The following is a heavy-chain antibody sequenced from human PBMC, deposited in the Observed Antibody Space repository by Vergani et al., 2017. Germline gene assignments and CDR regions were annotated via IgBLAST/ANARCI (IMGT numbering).Heavy chain of an antibody. V-gene: IGHV3-21*01. J-gene: IGHJ3*02. CDR1: GFTFSSYS. Sequence: EVQLLESGGGLVQPGGSLRLSCAASGFTFSSYSMNWVRQAPGKGLEWVSSISSSSTYIYYADSVKGRFTISRDNAKNSLYLQMNSLRAEDTAVYYCARARGSDDAFDIWGQGTMVTVSS. CDR2: ISSSSTYI. CDR3: ARARGSDDAFDI.